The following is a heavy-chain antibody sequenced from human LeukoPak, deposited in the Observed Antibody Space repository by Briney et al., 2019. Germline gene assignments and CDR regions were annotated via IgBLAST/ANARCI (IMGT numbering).Heavy chain of an antibody. CDR1: GGSVSSYY. V-gene: IGHV4-59*02. CDR3: AREANSPTARYWYFDL. Sequence: PSETLSLTCTVSGGSVSSYYWSWIRQPPGKGLEWIGYVYHSGSTNYSPALKSRVTISLDTSENQFSLKLSSVTAADTAVYYCAREANSPTARYWYFDLWGRDTLVTVSS. CDR2: VYHSGST. J-gene: IGHJ2*01. D-gene: IGHD4-23*01.